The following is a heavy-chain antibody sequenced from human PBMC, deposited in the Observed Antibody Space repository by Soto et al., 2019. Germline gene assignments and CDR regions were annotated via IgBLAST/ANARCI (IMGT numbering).Heavy chain of an antibody. CDR1: GYTFTSYG. CDR3: ARDQHSYGFFDY. V-gene: IGHV1-18*04. J-gene: IGHJ4*02. Sequence: ASVKVSFKASGYTFTSYGISWVRQAPGQGLEWMGWISADNGNTNYAQKLRGRVTMTTDTSTTTAYLELRSLRSDDTAVYYCARDQHSYGFFDYWGQGTLVTVSS. D-gene: IGHD5-18*01. CDR2: ISADNGNT.